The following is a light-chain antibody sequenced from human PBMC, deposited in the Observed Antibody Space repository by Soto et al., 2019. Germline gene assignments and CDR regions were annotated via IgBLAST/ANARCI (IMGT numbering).Light chain of an antibody. Sequence: EIVLTQSPAPLSLSPGERATLSCRASQSVSSYLAWYQQKPGQAPRLLIYDASNRATGIPARFSGSGSGTDFNLTISSLEPDDFAVYYCQQRSNLPGTFGQGTRLEIK. V-gene: IGKV3-11*01. J-gene: IGKJ5*01. CDR1: QSVSSY. CDR3: QQRSNLPGT. CDR2: DAS.